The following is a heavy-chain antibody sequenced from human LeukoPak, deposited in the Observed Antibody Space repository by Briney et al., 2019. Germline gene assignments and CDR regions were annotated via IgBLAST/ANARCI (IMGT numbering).Heavy chain of an antibody. CDR2: ISSSSSYI. Sequence: GGSLRLSCAASGFTFSSYSMNWVRQAPGKGLEWVSSISSSSSYIYYADSVKGRFTISRGNAKNSLYLQMNSLRAEDTAVYYCARAYTVTTAAPDYWGQGTLVTVSS. CDR3: ARAYTVTTAAPDY. V-gene: IGHV3-21*01. CDR1: GFTFSSYS. J-gene: IGHJ4*02. D-gene: IGHD4-11*01.